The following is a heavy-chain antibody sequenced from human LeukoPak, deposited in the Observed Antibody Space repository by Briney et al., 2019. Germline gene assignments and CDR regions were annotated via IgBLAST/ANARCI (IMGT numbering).Heavy chain of an antibody. CDR1: GFTFSNAY. Sequence: GGSPRLSCAASGFTFSNAYMSWVRQAPGKGLEWVGRIRSETDGGTTDYAAPVKGRFTISRDDSKNTLYLQMDSLKSEDTAVYSCTTNHWASAHNCWGQGTLVTVSS. J-gene: IGHJ4*02. D-gene: IGHD3-16*01. CDR2: IRSETDGGTT. CDR3: TTNHWASAHNC. V-gene: IGHV3-15*01.